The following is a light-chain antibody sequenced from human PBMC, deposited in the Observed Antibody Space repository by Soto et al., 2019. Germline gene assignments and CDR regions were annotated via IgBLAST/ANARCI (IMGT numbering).Light chain of an antibody. V-gene: IGLV1-44*01. Sequence: QSVLTQPPSASGTPGQRVTISGSGTTSNIGSNTVSWYHHLPGTAPKLLIYSNDQRPSGGPDRFSGSKSGTSASLAISGLQSEDEADYYCAIWDLTLSAWVFGGGTKLTVL. CDR1: TSNIGSNT. J-gene: IGLJ3*02. CDR2: SND. CDR3: AIWDLTLSAWV.